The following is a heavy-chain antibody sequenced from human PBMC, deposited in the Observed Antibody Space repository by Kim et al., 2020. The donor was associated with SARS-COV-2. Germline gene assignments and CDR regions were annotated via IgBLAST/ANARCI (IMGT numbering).Heavy chain of an antibody. CDR1: GGTFSSYA. Sequence: SVKVSCKASGGTFSSYAISWVRQAPGQGLEWMGGIIPIFGTANYAQKFQGRVTITADESTSTAYMELSSLRSEDTAVYYCASIDYGRGGAFDIWGQGTMVTVSS. CDR2: IIPIFGTA. CDR3: ASIDYGRGGAFDI. J-gene: IGHJ3*02. D-gene: IGHD4-17*01. V-gene: IGHV1-69*13.